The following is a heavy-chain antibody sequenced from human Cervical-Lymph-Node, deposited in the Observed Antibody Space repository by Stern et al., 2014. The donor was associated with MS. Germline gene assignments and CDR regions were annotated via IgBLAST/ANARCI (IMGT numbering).Heavy chain of an antibody. J-gene: IGHJ3*02. Sequence: QVQLVQSGLEVKKPGASVKVSCKASGYTFSSNGISWVRQAPGQGLEWMGWVSAQTGSTAYVQSFHDRFTMTTDPSTRTAFMELRSLRSDDTAMYYCARDKDHGLHIWGQGTMVTISS. D-gene: IGHD4/OR15-4a*01. CDR3: ARDKDHGLHI. CDR1: GYTFSSNG. V-gene: IGHV1-18*01. CDR2: VSAQTGST.